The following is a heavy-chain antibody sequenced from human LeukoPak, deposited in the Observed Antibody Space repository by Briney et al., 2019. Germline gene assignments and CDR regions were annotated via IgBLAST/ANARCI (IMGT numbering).Heavy chain of an antibody. J-gene: IGHJ3*01. CDR1: GYTFTRNY. CDR2: INPNSGGT. V-gene: IGHV1-2*02. D-gene: IGHD6-6*01. Sequence: ASLKVSCKASGYTFTRNYIHWVRKAPGQGLEWMGWINPNSGGTKFAQSFQGRVSMTRDTSITTAYMDLSRLTYDDTAVYYCARGDRSSSILEDAFDLWGPGTMVSVSS. CDR3: ARGDRSSSILEDAFDL.